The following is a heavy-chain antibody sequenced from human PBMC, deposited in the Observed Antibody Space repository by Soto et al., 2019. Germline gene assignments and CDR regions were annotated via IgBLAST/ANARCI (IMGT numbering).Heavy chain of an antibody. D-gene: IGHD6-6*01. Sequence: QVQLQESGPGLVKPSQTLSLTCTVSGGSISSGGYFWSWIRQHPGKGLEWIGFIYYSGSTYYNPSLKSRVTISVDTSKIQFSLKLSSVTAADTAVYYCASEGAAPYFYYGMDVWGQGTTVTVSS. CDR1: GGSISSGGYF. J-gene: IGHJ6*02. CDR3: ASEGAAPYFYYGMDV. CDR2: IYYSGST. V-gene: IGHV4-31*03.